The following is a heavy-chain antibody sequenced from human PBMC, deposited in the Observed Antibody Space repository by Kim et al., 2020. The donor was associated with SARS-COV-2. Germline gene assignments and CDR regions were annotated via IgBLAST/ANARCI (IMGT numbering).Heavy chain of an antibody. CDR3: ARVHYYGSGSYMDYYYGMDV. J-gene: IGHJ6*02. Sequence: GGSLRLSCAASGFTFNTYGMHWVRQAPGKGLEWVAIIYYDGNNEYYADSVKGRFTISRDNSKNTLYLQMNSLRVEDTAVYYCARVHYYGSGSYMDYYYGMDVWGQGPTVTVSS. V-gene: IGHV3-33*01. CDR2: IYYDGNNE. D-gene: IGHD3-10*01. CDR1: GFTFNTYG.